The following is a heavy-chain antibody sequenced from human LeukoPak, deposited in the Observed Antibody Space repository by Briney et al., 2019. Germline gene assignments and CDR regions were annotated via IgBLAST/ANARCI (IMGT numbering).Heavy chain of an antibody. Sequence: GRSLRLSCAASGFTFSSYDMHWVRQATGKGLEWVSAIGTAGDTYYPGSVKGRFTISRENAKNSLYLQMNSLRAGDTAVYYCARGRYYDILTGYPRGNWFDPWGQGTLVTVSS. D-gene: IGHD3-9*01. CDR1: GFTFSSYD. J-gene: IGHJ5*02. CDR3: ARGRYYDILTGYPRGNWFDP. V-gene: IGHV3-13*01. CDR2: IGTAGDT.